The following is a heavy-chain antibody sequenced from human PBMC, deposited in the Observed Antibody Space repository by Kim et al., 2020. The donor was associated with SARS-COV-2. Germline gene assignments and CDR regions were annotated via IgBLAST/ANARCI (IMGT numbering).Heavy chain of an antibody. CDR2: IYYSGST. J-gene: IGHJ4*02. Sequence: SETLSLTCTVSGGSISSSSYYWGWIRQPPGKGLEWIGSIYYSGSTYYNPSLKSRVTISVDTSKNQFSLKLSSVTAADTAVYYCARSSGWYPRVVYFDYWGPGTLVTVSS. CDR3: ARSSGWYPRVVYFDY. D-gene: IGHD6-19*01. CDR1: GGSISSSSYY. V-gene: IGHV4-39*01.